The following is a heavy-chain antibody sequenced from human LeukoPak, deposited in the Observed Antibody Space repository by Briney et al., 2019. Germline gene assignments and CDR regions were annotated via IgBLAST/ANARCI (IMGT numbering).Heavy chain of an antibody. V-gene: IGHV3-7*01. D-gene: IGHD3-3*01. J-gene: IGHJ4*02. Sequence: GGSLRLSCAASGFTFSSYWMSWVRQAPGKGLEWVANIKQDGSEKYYVDSVKGRFTISRDNAKNSLYLQMNSLRAEDTAAYYCARISGGPITIFGDWGQGTLVTVSS. CDR2: IKQDGSEK. CDR3: ARISGGPITIFGD. CDR1: GFTFSSYW.